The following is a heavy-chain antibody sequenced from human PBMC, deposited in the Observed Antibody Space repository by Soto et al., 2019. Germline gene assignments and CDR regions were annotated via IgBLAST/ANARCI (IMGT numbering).Heavy chain of an antibody. Sequence: EVQLLESGGGLVQPGGSLRLSCAASGLTFSTYAMSWVRQAPGKGLEWVSSVSAPGSRTYYADSVKGRFTISRDNSKDTLFLQMTSLRAEDTAIYYCAKAIGSLDPFHIWGQGTMVTVSS. D-gene: IGHD2-21*01. CDR2: VSAPGSRT. J-gene: IGHJ3*02. V-gene: IGHV3-23*01. CDR1: GLTFSTYA. CDR3: AKAIGSLDPFHI.